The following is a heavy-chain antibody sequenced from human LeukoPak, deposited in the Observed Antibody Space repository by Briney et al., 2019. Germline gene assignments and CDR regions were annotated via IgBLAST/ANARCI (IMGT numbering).Heavy chain of an antibody. CDR3: ARDHRYYDSSGYPLFYYGMDV. J-gene: IGHJ6*02. CDR2: ISYDRSNK. D-gene: IGHD3-22*01. Sequence: PGGSLRLSCAASGVTVGSNYMSWVRQAPGKGLEWVAVISYDRSNKYYADSVKGRFTISRDNSKNTLYLQMNSLRAEDTAVYYCARDHRYYDSSGYPLFYYGMDVWGQGTTVTVSS. V-gene: IGHV3-30-3*01. CDR1: GVTVGSNY.